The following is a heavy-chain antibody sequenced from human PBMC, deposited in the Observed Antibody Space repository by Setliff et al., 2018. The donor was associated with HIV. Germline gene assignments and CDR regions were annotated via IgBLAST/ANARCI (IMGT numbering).Heavy chain of an antibody. CDR1: GFSVGDNY. CDR3: AKGSGFHDY. V-gene: IGHV3-53*01. D-gene: IGHD6-19*01. Sequence: GGSLRLSCEISGFSVGDNYMTWVRQTPKMGLEWVSLIYAAGATYYSDSVEGRFTISRDTSTNTLYLQMHSLRSDDTAVYYCAKGSGFHDYWGQGTRVTVSS. CDR2: IYAAGAT. J-gene: IGHJ4*02.